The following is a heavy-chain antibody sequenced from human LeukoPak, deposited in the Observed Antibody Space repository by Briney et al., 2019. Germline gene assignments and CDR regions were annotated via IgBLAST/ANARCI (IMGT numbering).Heavy chain of an antibody. CDR1: GFILHSYW. CDR3: ARDYGDDAFDI. D-gene: IGHD4-17*01. CDR2: ISSSCCTL. V-gene: IGHV3-48*04. Sequence: PGGSLRLSCPASGFILHSYWMHWVRQAPSKGLQGVSYISSSCCTLHYAHTVKGRSTHSMHNAKHSLYLQMNSLRAEDAAVYYCARDYGDDAFDIWGQGAMVTVCS. J-gene: IGHJ3*02.